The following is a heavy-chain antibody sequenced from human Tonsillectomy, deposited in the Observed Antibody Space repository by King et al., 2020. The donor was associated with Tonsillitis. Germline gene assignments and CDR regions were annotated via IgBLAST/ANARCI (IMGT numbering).Heavy chain of an antibody. V-gene: IGHV3-30*02. CDR3: AKDAFMEMTTIDY. CDR2: IRYDGSHK. D-gene: IGHD5-24*01. Sequence: QLVQSGGGVVQPGGSLRLSCAASGFTFSYYGMHWVRQAPGKGLEWVAFIRYDGSHKYYADSVKGRFTISRDNSKNTLYLQMNSLRAEDTALYYCAKDAFMEMTTIDYWGQGTLVPVSS. CDR1: GFTFSYYG. J-gene: IGHJ4*02.